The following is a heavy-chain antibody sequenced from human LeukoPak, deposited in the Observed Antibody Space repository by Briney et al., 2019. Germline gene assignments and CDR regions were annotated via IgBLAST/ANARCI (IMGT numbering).Heavy chain of an antibody. Sequence: GGSLRLSCAASGFTFSSYAMSWVRQAPGKGLEWVSAISGSGGSTYCADSVKGRFTISRDNSKNTLYLQMNSLRAEDTAVYYCAKDQQWSSAHSFDYWGQGTLVTVSS. J-gene: IGHJ4*02. CDR3: AKDQQWSSAHSFDY. CDR1: GFTFSSYA. V-gene: IGHV3-23*01. CDR2: ISGSGGST. D-gene: IGHD6-19*01.